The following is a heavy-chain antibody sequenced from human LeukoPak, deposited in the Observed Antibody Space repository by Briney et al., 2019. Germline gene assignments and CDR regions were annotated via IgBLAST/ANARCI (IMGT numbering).Heavy chain of an antibody. D-gene: IGHD3-22*01. CDR3: ARDRGGYYDSSGYSN. CDR1: GFTFSSYS. Sequence: GGSLRLSCAASGFTFSSYSMNWVRQAPGKGLEWVSYISSSSSTIYYADSVKGRFTISRDNAKNSLYLQMNSLRDEDTAVYYCARDRGGYYDSSGYSNWGQGTLVTVSS. V-gene: IGHV3-48*02. CDR2: ISSSSSTI. J-gene: IGHJ4*02.